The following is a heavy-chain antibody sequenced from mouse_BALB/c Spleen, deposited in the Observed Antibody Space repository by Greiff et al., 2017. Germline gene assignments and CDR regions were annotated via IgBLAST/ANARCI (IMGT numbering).Heavy chain of an antibody. Sequence: EVQRVESGGGLVQPGGSRKLSCAASGFTFSSFGMHWVRQAPEKGLEWVAYISSGSSTIYYADTVKGRFTISRDNPKNTLFLQMTSLRSEDTAMYYCARGLRRGFAYWGQGTLVTVSA. D-gene: IGHD2-4*01. CDR1: GFTFSSFG. J-gene: IGHJ3*01. CDR3: ARGLRRGFAY. V-gene: IGHV5-17*02. CDR2: ISSGSSTI.